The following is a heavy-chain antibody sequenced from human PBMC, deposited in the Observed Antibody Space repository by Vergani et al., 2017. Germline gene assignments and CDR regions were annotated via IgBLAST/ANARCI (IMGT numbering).Heavy chain of an antibody. CDR3: AKVPGSTKTYFDY. J-gene: IGHJ4*02. CDR2: ISYDGSYK. V-gene: IGHV3-30*18. CDR1: GFTFSTYD. D-gene: IGHD2-2*01. Sequence: QVQLVESGGGVVQPGRSLRLSCAASGFTFSTYDMHWVRQAPGKGLECVAVISYDGSYKYYADSVKDRFTISRDNSKNTLYLQMNSLRAEDTAVYYCAKVPGSTKTYFDYWGQGTLVTVSS.